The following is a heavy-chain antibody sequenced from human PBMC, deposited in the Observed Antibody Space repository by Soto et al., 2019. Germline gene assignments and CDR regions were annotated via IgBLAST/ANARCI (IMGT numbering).Heavy chain of an antibody. CDR3: ASSNIAAAGFYYYGMDV. Sequence: SETRSLTCTVSGGSISSYYWRWIGQPPGKGLEWIGYIYYSGSTNYNPSLKSRVTISVDTSKNQFSLKLSSVTAADTAVYYCASSNIAAAGFYYYGMDVWGRGTTVT. V-gene: IGHV4-59*01. D-gene: IGHD6-13*01. CDR1: GGSISSYY. J-gene: IGHJ6*02. CDR2: IYYSGST.